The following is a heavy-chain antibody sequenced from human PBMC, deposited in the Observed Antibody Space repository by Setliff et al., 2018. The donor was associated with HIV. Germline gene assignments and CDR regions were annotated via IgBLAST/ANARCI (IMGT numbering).Heavy chain of an antibody. V-gene: IGHV1-69*13. CDR1: GGTFSSFA. D-gene: IGHD6-19*01. CDR2: IIPIFGTT. J-gene: IGHJ4*02. Sequence: SVKVSCKASGGTFSSFAINWVRQAPGQGLEWMGGIIPIFGTTNFAQKFQGRVTITADESTSTAYMELSSLTSEDTAVYYCARDPGTYSSVWYYFDSWGRGTLVTVSS. CDR3: ARDPGTYSSVWYYFDS.